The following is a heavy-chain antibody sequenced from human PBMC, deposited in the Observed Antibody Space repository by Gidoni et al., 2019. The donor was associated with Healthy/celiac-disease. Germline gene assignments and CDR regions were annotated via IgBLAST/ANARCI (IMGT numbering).Heavy chain of an antibody. CDR1: GFTFSSYR. Sequence: EVQLVESGGGLVQPGGSLRLSCAASGFTFSSYRMNWVRQAPGKGLGWVSYISGWSSTIYSADSLKGRFTIYRDNAKNSLYLQMNSLRAVDMAVYYCARGLTSWFDPWGQGTLVTVSS. J-gene: IGHJ5*02. V-gene: IGHV3-48*01. CDR3: ARGLTSWFDP. D-gene: IGHD3-9*01. CDR2: ISGWSSTI.